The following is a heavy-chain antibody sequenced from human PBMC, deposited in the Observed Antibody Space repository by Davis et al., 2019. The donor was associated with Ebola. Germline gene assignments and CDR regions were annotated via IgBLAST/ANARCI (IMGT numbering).Heavy chain of an antibody. J-gene: IGHJ6*02. D-gene: IGHD1-1*01. CDR3: ARQGGLERPYGMDV. Sequence: SETLSLTCAIYGGSFSGYFWSWIRQSPGKGMEWIGQISHGGVTTYNPSLKSRVTISVDTSKNQFSLKLSSLTAADTAVFYCARQGGLERPYGMDVWGQGTTVTVSS. CDR2: ISHGGVT. V-gene: IGHV4-34*01. CDR1: GGSFSGYF.